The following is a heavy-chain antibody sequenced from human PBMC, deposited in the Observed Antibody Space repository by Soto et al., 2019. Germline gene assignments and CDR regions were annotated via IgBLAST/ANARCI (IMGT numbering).Heavy chain of an antibody. CDR2: IYWDDDK. J-gene: IGHJ4*02. CDR3: AYIRTKSYDSSGYPDY. V-gene: IGHV2-5*08. D-gene: IGHD3-22*01. CDR1: GFSLSTSGMC. Sequence: SGPTLVNPTQTLTLTCTFSGFSLSTSGMCVSWIRQPPGKALEWLALIYWDDDKRYSPSLKSRLTITKDASKNQVVLTMTNMEPVDTATYYCAYIRTKSYDSSGYPDYWGQGTLVTVSS.